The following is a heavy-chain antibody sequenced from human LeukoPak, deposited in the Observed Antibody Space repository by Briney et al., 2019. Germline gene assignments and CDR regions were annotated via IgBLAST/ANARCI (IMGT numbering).Heavy chain of an antibody. CDR1: GFTFSSYS. Sequence: GGSLRLPCAASGFTFSSYSMNWVRQAPGKGLEWVSSISSSSSYIYYADSVKGRFTISRDNAKNSLYLQMNSLRAEDTAVYYCARGWGSYGMDVWGQGTTVTVSS. V-gene: IGHV3-21*01. CDR2: ISSSSSYI. CDR3: ARGWGSYGMDV. D-gene: IGHD2-21*01. J-gene: IGHJ6*02.